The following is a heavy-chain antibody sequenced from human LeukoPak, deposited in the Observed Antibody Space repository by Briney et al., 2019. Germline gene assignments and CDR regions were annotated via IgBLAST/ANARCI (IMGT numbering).Heavy chain of an antibody. Sequence: SSETLSLTCAVYGGSFSGYYWSWIRQPPGKGLEWIGEINHSGSTNYNPSLKSRVTISVDTSKNQFSLKLSSVTAADTAVYYCARTADGITMVRGRTFDYWGQGTLVTVSS. J-gene: IGHJ4*02. CDR1: GGSFSGYY. CDR2: INHSGST. CDR3: ARTADGITMVRGRTFDY. V-gene: IGHV4-34*01. D-gene: IGHD3-10*01.